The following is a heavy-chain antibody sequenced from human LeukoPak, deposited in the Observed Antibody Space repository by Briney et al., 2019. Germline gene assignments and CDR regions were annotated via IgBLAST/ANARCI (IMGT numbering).Heavy chain of an antibody. D-gene: IGHD6-19*01. V-gene: IGHV3-23*01. CDR2: ISGSGGST. CDR3: AKPRSGWYGRLSHALDY. CDR1: GFTFSSYA. J-gene: IGHJ4*02. Sequence: QAGGSLKLSCAASGFTFSSYAMSWVRQAPGKGLEWVSAISGSGGSTYYADSVKGRFTISRDNSKNTLYLQMNSLRAEDTAVYYCAKPRSGWYGRLSHALDYWGQGTLVTVSS.